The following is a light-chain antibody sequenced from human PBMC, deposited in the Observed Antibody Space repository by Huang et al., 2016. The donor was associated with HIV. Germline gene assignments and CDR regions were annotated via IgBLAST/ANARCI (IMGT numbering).Light chain of an antibody. Sequence: IQMTQSPSSLSASVGDRVTITCRASQSISSYLNWYQQKPGKAPKLLIYGASSLQSGVPSRFGGSGSGTDFTLTISSLQPEDFATYYCQQSHSIPITFGQGTRLDIK. J-gene: IGKJ5*01. V-gene: IGKV1-39*01. CDR2: GAS. CDR3: QQSHSIPIT. CDR1: QSISSY.